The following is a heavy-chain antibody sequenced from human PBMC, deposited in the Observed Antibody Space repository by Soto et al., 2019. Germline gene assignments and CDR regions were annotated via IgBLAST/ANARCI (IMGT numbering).Heavy chain of an antibody. CDR2: IYYSGST. V-gene: IGHV4-59*01. Sequence: SETLSLTCTVSGGSISSYYWSWIRQPPGKGLEWIGYIYYSGSTNYNPSLKSRVTISVDTSKNQFSLKLSSVTAADTAVYYCARDKSVMGYCSSTSCPPLTSDYYGMDVWGQGTTVTVSS. D-gene: IGHD2-2*01. J-gene: IGHJ6*02. CDR3: ARDKSVMGYCSSTSCPPLTSDYYGMDV. CDR1: GGSISSYY.